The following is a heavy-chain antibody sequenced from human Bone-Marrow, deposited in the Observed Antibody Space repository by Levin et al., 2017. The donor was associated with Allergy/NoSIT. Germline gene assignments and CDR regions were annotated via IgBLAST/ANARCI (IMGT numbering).Heavy chain of an antibody. D-gene: IGHD7-27*01. CDR3: TNGLTGEAS. V-gene: IGHV3-74*01. CDR1: GFAFANYW. CDR2: IKPDGTGA. Sequence: GGSLRLSCTTSGFAFANYWMHWVRQAPGKGLMHISVIKPDGTGANYADSMKGRFTISRDNTKNTLFLQMNSLRAEDTALYYCTNGLTGEASWGQGTLVTVSS. J-gene: IGHJ5*02.